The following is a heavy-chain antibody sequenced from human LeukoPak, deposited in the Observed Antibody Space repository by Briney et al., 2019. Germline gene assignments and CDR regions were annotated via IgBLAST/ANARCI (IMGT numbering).Heavy chain of an antibody. D-gene: IGHD6-19*01. V-gene: IGHV3-23*01. Sequence: ETLSLTCTVSGGSISSSSYYWGWIRQPPGKGLEWVSAISGSGGSTYYADSVKGRFTISRDNSKNTLYLQMNSLRAEDTAVYYCAKAPGPSVAGSPWFDPWGQGTLVTVSS. CDR2: ISGSGGST. CDR1: GGSISSSSYY. CDR3: AKAPGPSVAGSPWFDP. J-gene: IGHJ5*02.